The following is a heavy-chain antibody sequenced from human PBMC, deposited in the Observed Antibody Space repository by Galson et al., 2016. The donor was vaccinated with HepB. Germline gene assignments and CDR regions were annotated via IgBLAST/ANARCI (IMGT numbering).Heavy chain of an antibody. CDR3: ARAATPYGSGSYYGP. D-gene: IGHD3-10*01. Sequence: LEWIGEVFHSGSSNYNPSLKSRVTLSVDKSKNHFSLNLNSVTAADTAIYYCARAATPYGSGSYYGPWGQGTLVTVSS. V-gene: IGHV4-4*02. CDR2: VFHSGSS. J-gene: IGHJ5*02.